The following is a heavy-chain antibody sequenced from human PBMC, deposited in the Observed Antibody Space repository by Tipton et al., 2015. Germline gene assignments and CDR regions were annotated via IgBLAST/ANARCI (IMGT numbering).Heavy chain of an antibody. V-gene: IGHV3-30*18. CDR3: AKDWVITFGGVIVN. J-gene: IGHJ4*02. D-gene: IGHD3-16*02. CDR2: ISYDGSTE. Sequence: SLRLSCAASGFTFSDYSMSWVRQAPGKGLEWVAVISYDGSTEYYVDSVKGRFTISRDNSKNTLYLQMNSLRAEDTAVYYCAKDWVITFGGVIVNWGQGTLVTVSS. CDR1: GFTFSDYS.